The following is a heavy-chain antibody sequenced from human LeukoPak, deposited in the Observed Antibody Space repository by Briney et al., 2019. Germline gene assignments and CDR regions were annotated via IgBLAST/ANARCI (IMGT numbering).Heavy chain of an antibody. V-gene: IGHV3-23*01. CDR2: ISGSGGST. CDR3: AKSYGSGSYYSNYFDY. CDR1: GFTFSSYA. J-gene: IGHJ4*02. D-gene: IGHD3-10*01. Sequence: PGGSLRLSCAASGFTFSSYAMSWVRQAPGKGLEWVSAISGSGGSTHYADSVKGRFTISRDNPKNTLYLQMNSLRAEDTAVYYSAKSYGSGSYYSNYFDYWDQGTLVTVSS.